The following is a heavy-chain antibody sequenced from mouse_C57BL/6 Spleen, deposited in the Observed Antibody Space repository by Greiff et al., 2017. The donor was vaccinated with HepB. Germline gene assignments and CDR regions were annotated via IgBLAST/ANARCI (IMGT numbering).Heavy chain of an antibody. CDR2: IYPGSGNT. Sequence: VQLQQSGAELVRPGASVKLSCKASGYTFTDYYINWVKQRPGQGLEWIARIYPGSGNTYYNEKFKGKATLTAEKSSSTAYMQLSSLTSEDSAVYFFARGYYYGSSAWYFDVWGTGTTVTVSS. CDR3: ARGYYYGSSAWYFDV. J-gene: IGHJ1*03. V-gene: IGHV1-76*01. D-gene: IGHD1-1*01. CDR1: GYTFTDYY.